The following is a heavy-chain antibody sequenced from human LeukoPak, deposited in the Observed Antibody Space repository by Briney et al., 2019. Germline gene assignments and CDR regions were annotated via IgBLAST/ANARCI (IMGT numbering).Heavy chain of an antibody. J-gene: IGHJ4*02. D-gene: IGHD2-8*01. CDR2: ISYDGSNK. CDR1: GFTFSSYA. Sequence: GGSLRLSCAASGFTFSSYAMHWVRQAPGKGLEWVAVISYDGSNKYYADSVKGRFTISRDNAKNSLYLQINSLRAEDTAVYYCAGVGPGYCANGVGYAPLDYWGQGTLVTVSS. CDR3: AGVGPGYCANGVGYAPLDY. V-gene: IGHV3-30-3*01.